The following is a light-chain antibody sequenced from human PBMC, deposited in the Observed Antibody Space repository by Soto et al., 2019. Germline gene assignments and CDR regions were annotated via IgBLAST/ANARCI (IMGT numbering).Light chain of an antibody. V-gene: IGKV3-20*01. CDR1: QSVSRNY. CDR2: GAS. J-gene: IGKJ4*01. Sequence: EIGLTQSPGTLSLSPGGRATLSCRASQSVSRNYVAWYQQKPGQAPRLLIYGASSRASGIPDRFSGSGSGADFTLSITRLEPEDFALYYCQQYGSTPLTFGGGTTVDIK. CDR3: QQYGSTPLT.